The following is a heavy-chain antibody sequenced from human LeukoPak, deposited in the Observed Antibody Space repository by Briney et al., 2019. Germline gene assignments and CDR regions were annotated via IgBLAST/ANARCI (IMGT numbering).Heavy chain of an antibody. CDR2: IIPIFGTA. Sequence: SVKVSCKASGYTFTGYYMHWVRQAPGQGLEWMGGIIPIFGTANYAQKFQGRVTITADESTSTAYMELSSLRSEDTAVYYCARTRGNYYDSSGYYYLDYWGQGTLVTVSS. CDR1: GYTFTGYY. CDR3: ARTRGNYYDSSGYYYLDY. J-gene: IGHJ4*02. D-gene: IGHD3-22*01. V-gene: IGHV1-69*13.